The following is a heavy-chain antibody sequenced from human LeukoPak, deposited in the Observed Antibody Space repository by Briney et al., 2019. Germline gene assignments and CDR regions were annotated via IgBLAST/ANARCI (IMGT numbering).Heavy chain of an antibody. J-gene: IGHJ3*02. Sequence: GGSLRLSCAASGFTVNSNYMSWVRQAPEKGLEFVSGIYENGGTTYYADSVQGRFTISRDNSKNTLFLQMNSLRAEDTAVYYCAKDPNGDYVGAFDMWGQGTMVTVSS. CDR3: AKDPNGDYVGAFDM. V-gene: IGHV3-53*01. CDR1: GFTVNSNY. CDR2: IYENGGTT. D-gene: IGHD4-17*01.